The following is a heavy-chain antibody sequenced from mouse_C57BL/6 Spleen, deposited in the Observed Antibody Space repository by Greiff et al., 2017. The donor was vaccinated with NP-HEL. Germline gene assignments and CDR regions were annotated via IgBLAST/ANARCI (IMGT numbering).Heavy chain of an antibody. J-gene: IGHJ4*01. CDR2: INPGSGGT. Sequence: QVHVKQSGAELVRPGTSVKVSCKASGYAFTNYLIEWVKQRPGQGLEWIGVINPGSGGTNYNEKFKGKATLTADKSSSTAYMQLSSLTSEDSAVYFCARENGYDNYYAMDYWGQGTSVTVSS. V-gene: IGHV1-54*01. CDR3: ARENGYDNYYAMDY. D-gene: IGHD2-2*01. CDR1: GYAFTNYL.